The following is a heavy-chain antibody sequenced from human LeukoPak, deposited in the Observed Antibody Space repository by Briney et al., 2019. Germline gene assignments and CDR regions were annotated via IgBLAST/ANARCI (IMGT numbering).Heavy chain of an antibody. CDR2: INQDGSKK. CDR3: AKDLNRYNWKKSYYFDY. Sequence: GGSLRLSCTASGFSFSGYWMTWVRQTPGKGLEWVANINQDGSKKSYVDSVRGRFTISRDNSKNTLYLQMNSLRAEDTAVYYCAKDLNRYNWKKSYYFDYWGQGTLVTVSS. D-gene: IGHD1-20*01. V-gene: IGHV3-7*01. J-gene: IGHJ4*02. CDR1: GFSFSGYW.